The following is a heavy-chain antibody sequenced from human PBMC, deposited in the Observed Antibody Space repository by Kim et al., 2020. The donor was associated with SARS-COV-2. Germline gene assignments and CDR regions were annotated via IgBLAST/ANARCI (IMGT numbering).Heavy chain of an antibody. J-gene: IGHJ2*01. V-gene: IGHV3-11*01. Sequence: GGSLRLSCAASGFTFSDYYMSWIRQAPGKGLEWVSYISSSGSTIYYADSVKGRFTISRDNAKNSLYLQMNSLRAEDTAVYYCARDSAVYITGSPTLYWYFDLWGRGTLVTVSS. CDR1: GFTFSDYY. D-gene: IGHD1-20*01. CDR3: ARDSAVYITGSPTLYWYFDL. CDR2: ISSSGSTI.